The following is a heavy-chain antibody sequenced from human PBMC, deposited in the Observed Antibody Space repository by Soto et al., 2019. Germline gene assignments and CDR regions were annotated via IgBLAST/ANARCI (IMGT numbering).Heavy chain of an antibody. V-gene: IGHV1-2*02. CDR3: ASSIAAAGRSPYYYGMDV. J-gene: IGHJ6*02. Sequence: RASLKVSCNASGYTFTGYYMHWVRQAPGQGLEWMGWINPNSGGTNYAQKFQGRVTMTRDTSISTAYMELSRLRSDDTAVYYCASSIAAAGRSPYYYGMDVWGQGTTVTVSS. CDR2: INPNSGGT. CDR1: GYTFTGYY. D-gene: IGHD6-13*01.